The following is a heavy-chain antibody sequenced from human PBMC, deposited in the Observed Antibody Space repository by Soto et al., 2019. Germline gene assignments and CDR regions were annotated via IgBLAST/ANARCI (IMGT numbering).Heavy chain of an antibody. V-gene: IGHV3-30-3*01. CDR1: GFTFSSYA. CDR2: ISYDGSNK. D-gene: IGHD3-10*01. J-gene: IGHJ4*02. Sequence: GGSLRLSCAASGFTFSSYAMHWVRQAPGKGLEWVAVISYDGSNKYYADSVKGRFTISRDNSKNTLYLQMNSLRAEDTAVYYCARATGYYFDYWGQGTLVTAPQ. CDR3: ARATGYYFDY.